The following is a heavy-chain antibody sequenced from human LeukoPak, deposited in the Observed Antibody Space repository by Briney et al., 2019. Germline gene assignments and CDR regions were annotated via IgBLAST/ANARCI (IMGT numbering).Heavy chain of an antibody. Sequence: SETLSLTCSVSGGSISSSIYYWGWIRQPPGKGLEWIGSIYYSGSTYFNPSLKSRVTISVDTSKNQFSLKLSSVTAADTAVYYCARLTTLFYYYYYMDVWGKGTTVTVSS. V-gene: IGHV4-39*07. J-gene: IGHJ6*03. D-gene: IGHD4-11*01. CDR1: GGSISSSIYY. CDR2: IYYSGST. CDR3: ARLTTLFYYYYYMDV.